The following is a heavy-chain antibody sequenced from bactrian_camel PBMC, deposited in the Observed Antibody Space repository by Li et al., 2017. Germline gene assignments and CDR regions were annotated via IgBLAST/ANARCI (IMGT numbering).Heavy chain of an antibody. CDR2: IHRLGGRV. D-gene: IGHD3*01. CDR1: GYMSNINC. CDR3: AATRAGLFRGCTDYDF. Sequence: VQLVESGGGSVQAGGSLRLSCAASGYMSNINCMGWFRQAAGKEREGVAGIHRLGGRVDYADSVMGRFTISRDIAKNTLYLQMNSLKPEDTAMYYCAATRAGLFRGCTDYDFWGQGTQVTVS. J-gene: IGHJ4*01. V-gene: IGHV3S54*01.